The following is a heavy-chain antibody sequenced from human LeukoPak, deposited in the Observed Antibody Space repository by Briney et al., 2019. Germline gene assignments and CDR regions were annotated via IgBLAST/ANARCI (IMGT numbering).Heavy chain of an antibody. CDR1: GFSFSTYT. V-gene: IGHV3-30-3*01. D-gene: IGHD6-19*01. CDR3: VADFDY. J-gene: IGHJ4*02. Sequence: PGRSLTLSCTASGFSFSTYTMHWVRQAPGKGLEWVALLSYDGNNQYYADSVKDRSTLSRDNSQNTLYLQMNSLRAEDTATYYCVADFDYWGQGTLVTVSS. CDR2: LSYDGNNQ.